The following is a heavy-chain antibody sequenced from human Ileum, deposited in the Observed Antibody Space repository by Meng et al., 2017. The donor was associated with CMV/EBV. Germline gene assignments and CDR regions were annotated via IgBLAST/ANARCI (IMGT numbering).Heavy chain of an antibody. Sequence: SWVRQAPGKGLEWVSVIYSGGSTYYADSVKGRFTISRDNSKNTLYLQMNSLRAEDTAVYYCARATPIDKPFLEWLSNGNDAPYYFDYWGQGTLVTVSS. J-gene: IGHJ4*02. CDR2: IYSGGST. CDR3: ARATPIDKPFLEWLSNGNDAPYYFDY. V-gene: IGHV3-53*01. D-gene: IGHD3-3*02.